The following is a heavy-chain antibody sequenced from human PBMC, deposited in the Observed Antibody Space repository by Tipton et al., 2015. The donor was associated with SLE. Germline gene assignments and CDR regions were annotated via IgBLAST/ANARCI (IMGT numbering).Heavy chain of an antibody. Sequence: TLSLTCAVYGGSFSGYYWSWIRQPPGKGLEWIGEINHSRSTNYNPSLKSRVTISVDTSKNQFSLKLSSVTAADTAVYYCAGAKLCRGGSCYSPYAFDIWGQGTMVTVSS. D-gene: IGHD2-15*01. CDR1: GGSFSGYY. CDR2: INHSRST. J-gene: IGHJ3*02. V-gene: IGHV4-34*01. CDR3: AGAKLCRGGSCYSPYAFDI.